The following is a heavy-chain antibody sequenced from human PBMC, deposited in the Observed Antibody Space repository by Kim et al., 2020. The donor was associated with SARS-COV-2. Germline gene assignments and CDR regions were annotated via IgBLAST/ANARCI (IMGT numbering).Heavy chain of an antibody. CDR3: ARQLRGYSYGWFDP. J-gene: IGHJ5*02. CDR2: IFYGGGT. V-gene: IGHV4-59*08. CDR1: GYSIISFY. Sequence: SETLSLTCTVSGYSIISFYWSCIRQPPGKGLEWIGDIFYGGGTYYNPSLKSRVTISVDTSKSQFSLKLSSVTAADTAVYYCARQLRGYSYGWFDPWGLGTLVTVSS. D-gene: IGHD5-18*01.